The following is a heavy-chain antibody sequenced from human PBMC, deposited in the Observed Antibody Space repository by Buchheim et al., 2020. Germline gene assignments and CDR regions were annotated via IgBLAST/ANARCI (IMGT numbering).Heavy chain of an antibody. CDR1: GFTFSDYG. Sequence: QVQLVESGGGVVQPGRSLRLSCAASGFTFSDYGMHWVRQAPGQGLEWVAGIDYDGNTEYYADSVRGRFPISRDSSTNTLFLQMNSLRAEDTAVYYCARDSREYTTSWKFYFYGMGVWGQGTT. CDR2: IDYDGNTE. V-gene: IGHV3-33*01. J-gene: IGHJ6*02. D-gene: IGHD5-24*01. CDR3: ARDSREYTTSWKFYFYGMGV.